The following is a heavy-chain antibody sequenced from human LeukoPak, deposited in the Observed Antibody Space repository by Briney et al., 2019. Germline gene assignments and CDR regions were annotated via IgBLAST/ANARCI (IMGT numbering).Heavy chain of an antibody. CDR3: ARGYDSSGYYYGGLDY. Sequence: GASVKVSCKASGYTFTSYGISWVRQAPGQGLEWMGWISAYNGNTNYAQKLQGRVTMTTDTSTSTAYMELRSLRSDDTAVYYCARGYDSSGYYYGGLDYRGQGTLVTVSS. D-gene: IGHD3-22*01. CDR2: ISAYNGNT. J-gene: IGHJ4*02. V-gene: IGHV1-18*01. CDR1: GYTFTSYG.